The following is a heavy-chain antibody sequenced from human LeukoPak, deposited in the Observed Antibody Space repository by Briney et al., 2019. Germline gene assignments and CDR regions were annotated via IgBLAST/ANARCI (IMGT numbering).Heavy chain of an antibody. J-gene: IGHJ5*02. Sequence: GGSLRLSCAASGFTFSDYYMSWIRQAPGKGPVWVSRINDDGSSTSYADSVKGRFTISRDDAKNTLYLQMNSLRAEDTAVYYCVRGGASTWSWGQGTLVTVSS. CDR1: GFTFSDYY. D-gene: IGHD2-15*01. CDR2: INDDGSST. V-gene: IGHV3-74*01. CDR3: VRGGASTWS.